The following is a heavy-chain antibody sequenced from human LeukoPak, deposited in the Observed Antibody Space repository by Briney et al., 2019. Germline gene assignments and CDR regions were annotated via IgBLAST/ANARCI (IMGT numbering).Heavy chain of an antibody. D-gene: IGHD6-13*01. V-gene: IGHV3-23*01. CDR2: ISGGGGSST. J-gene: IGHJ4*02. Sequence: PGGSLRLSCAASGFTFSSYAMSWVRQAPGKGLQWVSAISGGGGSSTYYADSVKGRFTISRDNSKNTLYLQMNSLRAEDTAICYCANSAAVGTFYWGQGTLVTVSS. CDR1: GFTFSSYA. CDR3: ANSAAVGTFY.